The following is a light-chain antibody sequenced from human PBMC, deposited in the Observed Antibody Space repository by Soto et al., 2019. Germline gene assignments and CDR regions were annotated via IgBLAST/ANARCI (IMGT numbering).Light chain of an antibody. CDR3: QHYGSSPYT. V-gene: IGKV3-20*01. CDR2: GAS. CDR1: QSVSSSY. J-gene: IGKJ2*01. Sequence: EIVLTQSPGTLSLSPGERATLSCRASQSVSSSYLAWYQQKPGQAPRLLIYGASSRATGIPDRFSGSGSGTDFTLTISRLEPEDFAVNYCQHYGSSPYTFGQGTKLEIK.